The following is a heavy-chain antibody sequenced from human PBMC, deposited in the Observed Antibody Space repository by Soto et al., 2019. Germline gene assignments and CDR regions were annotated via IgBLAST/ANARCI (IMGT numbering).Heavy chain of an antibody. J-gene: IGHJ6*02. Sequence: GGSLRLSCAASGFTFSSYGMHWVRQAPGKGLEWVAVISYDGSNKYYADSVKGRFXNXXXXXXXXXXXXXXXXXXEDXXXXXXXXXXXXGTVNDYYYYYGMDVWGQGTTVTVSS. D-gene: IGHD1-1*01. CDR2: ISYDGSNK. CDR3: XXXXXXGTVNDYYYYYGMDV. CDR1: GFTFSSYG. V-gene: IGHV3-30*03.